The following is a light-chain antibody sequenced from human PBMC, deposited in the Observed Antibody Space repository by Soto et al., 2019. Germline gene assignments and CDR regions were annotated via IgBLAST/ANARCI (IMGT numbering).Light chain of an antibody. J-gene: IGKJ1*01. Sequence: DLQMTQSPSSLSASVGDRVTITCRASQSISSYLNWYQQKPGKAPKLLIYAASSLQSGVPSRFSGSGSGTDFTLTISSLQPEDFATYYCQQSYSPSTFGQGTKVEIK. CDR2: AAS. CDR3: QQSYSPST. V-gene: IGKV1-39*01. CDR1: QSISSY.